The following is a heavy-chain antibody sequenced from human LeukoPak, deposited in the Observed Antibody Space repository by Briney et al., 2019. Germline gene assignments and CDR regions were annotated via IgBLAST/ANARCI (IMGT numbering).Heavy chain of an antibody. CDR3: AKETSRVLGAFDI. J-gene: IGHJ3*02. CDR2: IRYDGSNK. D-gene: IGHD4/OR15-4a*01. V-gene: IGHV3-30*02. Sequence: GGSLRLSCAASGFTFSSYGMHWVRQAPGKGLEWVAFIRYDGSNKYYADSVKGRFTISRDNSKNTLYLQMNSLRAEDTAVYYCAKETSRVLGAFDIWGQGTMVTVSS. CDR1: GFTFSSYG.